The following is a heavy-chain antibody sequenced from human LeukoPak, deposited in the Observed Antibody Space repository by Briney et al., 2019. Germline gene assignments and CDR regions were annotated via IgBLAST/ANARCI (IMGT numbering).Heavy chain of an antibody. CDR1: GGSFSGYY. V-gene: IGHV4-34*01. D-gene: IGHD6-13*01. J-gene: IGHJ4*02. CDR3: ARVGQQLTFDY. CDR2: INHSGST. Sequence: SSETLSLTCAVYGGSFSGYYWSWIRQPPGKGLEWIGEINHSGSTNYNPSLKSRVTISVDTSKNQFSLKLSSVTAADTAVYYCARVGQQLTFDYWGQGTLVTVSS.